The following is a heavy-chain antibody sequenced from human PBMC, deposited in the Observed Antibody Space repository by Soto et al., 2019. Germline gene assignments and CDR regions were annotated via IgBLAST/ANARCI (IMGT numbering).Heavy chain of an antibody. Sequence: SETLSLTCAVYGGSFSGYYWSWIRQPPGQGLEWIGEINHLGRTNYNPARKSRVTILVDKAKNQFSRKMNSVTAADTALYFCARGGGRGYSYGYGIRDDAFNLWGQGTMVTV. V-gene: IGHV4-34*01. J-gene: IGHJ3*01. CDR1: GGSFSGYY. CDR3: ARGGGRGYSYGYGIRDDAFNL. D-gene: IGHD5-18*01. CDR2: INHLGRT.